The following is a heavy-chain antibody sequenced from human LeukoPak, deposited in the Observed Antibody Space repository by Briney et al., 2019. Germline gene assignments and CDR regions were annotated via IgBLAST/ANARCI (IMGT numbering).Heavy chain of an antibody. Sequence: GGSLRLSCAASGFTFSSYAMHWVRQAPGKGLEWVAVISYDGSNKYYADSVKGRFTIPRDNSKNTLYLQMNSLRAEDTAVYYCARTRRGIPFDYWGQGTLVTVSS. J-gene: IGHJ4*02. CDR1: GFTFSSYA. CDR2: ISYDGSNK. D-gene: IGHD2-2*02. V-gene: IGHV3-30-3*01. CDR3: ARTRRGIPFDY.